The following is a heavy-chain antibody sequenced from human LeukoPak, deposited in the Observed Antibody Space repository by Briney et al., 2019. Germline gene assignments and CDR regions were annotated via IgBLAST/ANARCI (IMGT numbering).Heavy chain of an antibody. CDR2: ISGSGSNK. CDR3: ATSQSSVAGIIGD. J-gene: IGHJ4*02. D-gene: IGHD6-19*01. V-gene: IGHV3-11*04. Sequence: GGSLRLSCAASGFTFSDYFMTWVRQAPGKGLEWVSYISGSGSNKYYADSVKGRFTISRDNAKNSLYLQMNSLRVEDTAVYYCATSQSSVAGIIGDWGQGTLVTVSS. CDR1: GFTFSDYF.